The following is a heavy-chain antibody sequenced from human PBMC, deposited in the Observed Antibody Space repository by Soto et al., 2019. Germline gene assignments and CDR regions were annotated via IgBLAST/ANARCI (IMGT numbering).Heavy chain of an antibody. CDR1: GYTFTDYY. CDR2: INHKSGGP. CDR3: ASEDCRTTSCLKGFEY. J-gene: IGHJ4*02. Sequence: QVQLVQSGAEVKKPGDSVKVSCKASGYTFTDYYMHWVRQAPGQGLEYMGGINHKSGGPNYVQKFQGRGTVTRDTSTSTVYMEVSGLTSDVTAVYYCASEDCRTTSCLKGFEYLGQGTLLTVSS. D-gene: IGHD2-2*01. V-gene: IGHV1-2*02.